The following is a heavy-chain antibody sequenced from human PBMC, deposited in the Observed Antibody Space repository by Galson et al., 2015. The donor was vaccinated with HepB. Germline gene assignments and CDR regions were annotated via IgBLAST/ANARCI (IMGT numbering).Heavy chain of an antibody. CDR2: INSDGSST. V-gene: IGHV3-74*01. CDR3: ARPFSSGWINWFDP. Sequence: SLRLSCAASGFTFSSYWMHWVRQAPGKGLVWVSRINSDGSSTSYADSVKGRFTISRDNAKNTLYLQMNSLRAEDTAVYYCARPFSSGWINWFDPWGQGTLVTVSS. CDR1: GFTFSSYW. D-gene: IGHD6-19*01. J-gene: IGHJ5*02.